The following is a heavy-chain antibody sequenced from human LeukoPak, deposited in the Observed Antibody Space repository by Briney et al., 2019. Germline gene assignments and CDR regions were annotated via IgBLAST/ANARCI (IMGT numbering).Heavy chain of an antibody. CDR2: ISSSGGST. CDR1: GFTFSSYA. Sequence: PGGSLRLSCAASGFTFSSYAMRWVRQVAGKGLEWVSGISSSGGSTSYGDSVKGRFTIFRDNSKNTLYLQMDSLRDEDTAVYYCAKSKLLWFGELLSEWGQGTLVIVSS. D-gene: IGHD3-10*01. CDR3: AKSKLLWFGELLSE. V-gene: IGHV3-23*01. J-gene: IGHJ4*02.